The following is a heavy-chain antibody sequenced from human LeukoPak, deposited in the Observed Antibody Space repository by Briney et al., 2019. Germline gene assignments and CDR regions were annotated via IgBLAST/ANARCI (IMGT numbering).Heavy chain of an antibody. CDR2: IKQDGSEK. J-gene: IGHJ5*02. V-gene: IGHV3-7*01. CDR1: GFTFSSYW. Sequence: PGGSLRLSCAASGFTFSSYWMSWVRQAPGKGLEWVANIKQDGSEKYYVDSVKGRFTISRDNAENTLYLQMNSLRAEDTAVYYCARDTRLKGTNWFDPWGQGTLVTVSS. CDR3: ARDTRLKGTNWFDP.